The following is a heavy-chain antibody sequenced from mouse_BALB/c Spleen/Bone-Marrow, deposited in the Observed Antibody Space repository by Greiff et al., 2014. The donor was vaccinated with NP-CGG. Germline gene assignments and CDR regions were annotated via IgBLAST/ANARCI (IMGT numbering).Heavy chain of an antibody. CDR3: ARDYYGSSSFAY. CDR1: GYTFTSYY. D-gene: IGHD1-1*01. Sequence: VHLVESGPELVKPGASVRISCKASGYTFTSYYIHWVKQRPGQGLEWIGWIYPGNVNTKHNEKFKGKATLTADKSSSTAYMQLSSLTSEDSAVYFCARDYYGSSSFAYWGQGTLVTVSA. V-gene: IGHV1S56*01. J-gene: IGHJ3*01. CDR2: IYPGNVNT.